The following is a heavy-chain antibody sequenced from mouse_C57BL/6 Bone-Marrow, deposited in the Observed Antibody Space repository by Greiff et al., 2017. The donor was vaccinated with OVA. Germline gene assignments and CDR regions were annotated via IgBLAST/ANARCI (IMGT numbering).Heavy chain of an antibody. D-gene: IGHD1-1*01. J-gene: IGHJ1*03. CDR2: ISNGGGST. V-gene: IGHV5-12*01. CDR1: GFTFSDYY. CDR3: ARPYYGSSYGYFDV. Sequence: EVKLMESGGGLVQPGGSLKLSCAASGFTFSDYYMYWVRQTPEKRLEWVAYISNGGGSTYYPDTVKGRFTISRDNAKNTLYLQMSRLKSEDTAMYYCARPYYGSSYGYFDVWGTGTTVTVSS.